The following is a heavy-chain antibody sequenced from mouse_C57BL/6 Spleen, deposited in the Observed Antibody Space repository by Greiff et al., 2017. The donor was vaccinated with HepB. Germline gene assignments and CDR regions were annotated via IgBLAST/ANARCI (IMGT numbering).Heavy chain of an antibody. CDR1: GYAFSSSW. J-gene: IGHJ3*01. V-gene: IGHV1-82*01. CDR2: IYPGDGDT. CDR3: ALTTVVAPFAY. D-gene: IGHD1-1*01. Sequence: QVQLQQSGPELVKPGASVKISCKASGYAFSSSWMNWVKQRPGKGLEWIGRIYPGDGDTNYNGKFKGKATLTADKSSSTADMQLSSLTSEDSAVYFCALTTVVAPFAYWGQGTLVTVSA.